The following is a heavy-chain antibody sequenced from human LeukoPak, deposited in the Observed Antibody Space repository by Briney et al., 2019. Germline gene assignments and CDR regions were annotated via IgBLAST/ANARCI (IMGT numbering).Heavy chain of an antibody. Sequence: SETLSLTCTISGGSISSYCWSWIRQPPGKGLEWIGYIYYSGSTNYNPSLKSRVTISVDTSKNQFSLKLSSVTAADTAVYYCARAVYDNDAFDIWGQGTMVTVSS. CDR2: IYYSGST. J-gene: IGHJ3*02. D-gene: IGHD3-22*01. V-gene: IGHV4-59*01. CDR1: GGSISSYC. CDR3: ARAVYDNDAFDI.